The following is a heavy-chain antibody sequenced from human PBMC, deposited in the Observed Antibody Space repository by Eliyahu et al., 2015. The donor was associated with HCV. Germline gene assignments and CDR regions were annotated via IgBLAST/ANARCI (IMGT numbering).Heavy chain of an antibody. D-gene: IGHD2-2*01. CDR1: RFSLSTSRVG. CDR2: IYGDDDN. J-gene: IGHJ4*02. CDR3: AHRKNDCPTSCPGPYDY. V-gene: IGHV2-5*02. Sequence: QITLKESGPTLVKPTQTLTLTCTFSRFSLSTSRVGVGWIRQPPGKALEWLALIYGDDDNRYSPSLKSRLTITKETSKNQVVLTMTNMDPVDTATYYCAHRKNDCPTSCPGPYDYWGQGTLVTVSS.